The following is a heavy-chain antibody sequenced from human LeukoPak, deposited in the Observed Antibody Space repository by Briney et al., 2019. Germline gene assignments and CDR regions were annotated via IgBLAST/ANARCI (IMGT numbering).Heavy chain of an antibody. D-gene: IGHD6-13*01. CDR1: GFTFSSYS. CDR2: ISSSSSYI. Sequence: GGSLRLSXAASGFTFSSYSMNWVRQAPGKGLEWVSSISSSSSYIYYADSVKGRFTISRDNAKNSLYLQMNSLRAEDTAVYYCARVVLVAAAGYFDYWGQGTLVTVSS. CDR3: ARVVLVAAAGYFDY. J-gene: IGHJ4*02. V-gene: IGHV3-21*01.